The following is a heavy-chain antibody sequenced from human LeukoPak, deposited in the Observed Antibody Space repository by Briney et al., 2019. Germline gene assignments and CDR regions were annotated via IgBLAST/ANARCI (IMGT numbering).Heavy chain of an antibody. D-gene: IGHD5-12*01. CDR3: ARDKELVGTIPGYVPEYYFDY. Sequence: GASVKVSCKASGYTFTSYYMHWVRQASGQGLEWMGIINPSGGSTSYAQKFQGRVTMTRDTSTSTVYMELSSLRSEDTAVYYCARDKELVGTIPGYVPEYYFDYWGQGTLVTVSS. CDR2: INPSGGST. CDR1: GYTFTSYY. V-gene: IGHV1-46*01. J-gene: IGHJ4*02.